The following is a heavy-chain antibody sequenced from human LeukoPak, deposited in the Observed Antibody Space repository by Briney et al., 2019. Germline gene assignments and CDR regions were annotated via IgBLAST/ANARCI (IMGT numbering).Heavy chain of an antibody. D-gene: IGHD3/OR15-3a*01. CDR3: ARDRTGKTQGRAFDI. V-gene: IGHV1-18*01. J-gene: IGHJ3*02. CDR2: ISAYNGNT. Sequence: GASVKVSCKASGYTFTSYGISWVRQAPGQGLEWMGWISAYNGNTNYAQELQGRVTMTTDTSTSTAYMELRSLRSDDTAVYYCARDRTGKTQGRAFDIWGQGTMVTVSS. CDR1: GYTFTSYG.